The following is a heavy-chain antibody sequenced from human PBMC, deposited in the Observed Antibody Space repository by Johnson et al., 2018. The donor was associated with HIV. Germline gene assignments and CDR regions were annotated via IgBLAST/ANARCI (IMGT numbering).Heavy chain of an antibody. J-gene: IGHJ3*02. CDR2: ISYDGSNK. Sequence: QVQLVESGGGVVQPGRSLRLSCAASGFTFSNYTLHWVRQAPGKGLEWVAVISYDGSNKYYADSVKGRFTITRDNAKITLYLQMNRLRAEDTAVYYCAKALGGYAFDIWGQGTMVTVSS. CDR1: GFTFSNYT. D-gene: IGHD3-3*01. V-gene: IGHV3-30-3*01. CDR3: AKALGGYAFDI.